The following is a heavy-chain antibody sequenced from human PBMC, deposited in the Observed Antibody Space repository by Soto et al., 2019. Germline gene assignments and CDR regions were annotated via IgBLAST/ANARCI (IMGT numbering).Heavy chain of an antibody. CDR2: IDPSDSQT. J-gene: IGHJ4*02. V-gene: IGHV5-10-1*01. D-gene: IGHD3-22*01. Sequence: GESLKISCNGSGYSFAGYWITWVRQMPGKGLGWMGRIDPSDSQTYYSPSFRGHVTISAAKSITAVSLQWSSLRASDTAVYYCARQIYDSDSGPNSQYYFDSWGQGTLVTVSS. CDR1: GYSFAGYW. CDR3: ARQIYDSDSGPNSQYYFDS.